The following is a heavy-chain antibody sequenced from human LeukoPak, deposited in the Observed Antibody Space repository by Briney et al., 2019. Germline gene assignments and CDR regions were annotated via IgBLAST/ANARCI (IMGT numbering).Heavy chain of an antibody. CDR1: GYTFTSYY. CDR3: ARGRHYDFWSGYYFDY. V-gene: IGHV1-46*01. Sequence: GASVKVSCKASGYTFTSYYIHWVRQASGQGLEWMGIINPSGGSTSYAQKFQGRVTMTRDTSTSTVYMELSSLRSEDTAVYYCARGRHYDFWSGYYFDYWGQGTLVTVSS. J-gene: IGHJ4*02. D-gene: IGHD3-3*01. CDR2: INPSGGST.